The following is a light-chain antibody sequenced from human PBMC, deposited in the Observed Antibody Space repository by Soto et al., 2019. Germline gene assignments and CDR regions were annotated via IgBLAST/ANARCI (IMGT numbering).Light chain of an antibody. CDR2: KNS. J-gene: IGKJ1*01. V-gene: IGKV2-24*01. Sequence: DIVMTQTPLSSPVTLGQPASISCRSSQNLVHSDGNTYLTWLHQRPGQPPRVLHYKNSFRFTGVADRVSGGGAGTDFTMKISRVDDEGVGVYYCLQLTQFPWTFGQGTKVEIK. CDR3: LQLTQFPWT. CDR1: QNLVHSDGNTY.